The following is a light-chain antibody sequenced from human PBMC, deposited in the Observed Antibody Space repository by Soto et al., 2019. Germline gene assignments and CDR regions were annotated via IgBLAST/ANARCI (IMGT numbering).Light chain of an antibody. CDR2: GAF. J-gene: IGKJ5*01. V-gene: IGKV3D-20*02. CDR3: QQRNIWPPVN. CDR1: QSVSSSY. Sequence: EIVLTQSPVTLSLSPGERATLSCSASQSVSSSYLAWYQQKPGQAPRLLIYGAFNRATGIPARFSGSGSGTDFTLTISSLEPEDSAIYYCQQRNIWPPVNFGQGTRLEIK.